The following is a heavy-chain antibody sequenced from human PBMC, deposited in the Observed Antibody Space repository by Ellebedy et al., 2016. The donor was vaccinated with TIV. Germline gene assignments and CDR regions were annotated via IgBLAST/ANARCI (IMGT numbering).Heavy chain of an antibody. CDR1: GYTFSSYG. CDR2: INPNSGGT. CDR3: AGGRGYRD. V-gene: IGHV1-2*02. D-gene: IGHD5-18*01. J-gene: IGHJ4*02. Sequence: AASVKVSCKASGYTFSSYGFSWVRQAPGQGLEWMGWINPNSGGTNYAQKFQGRVTMTRDTSISTAYMELSRLRSDDTAVYYCAGGRGYRDWGQGTLVTVSS.